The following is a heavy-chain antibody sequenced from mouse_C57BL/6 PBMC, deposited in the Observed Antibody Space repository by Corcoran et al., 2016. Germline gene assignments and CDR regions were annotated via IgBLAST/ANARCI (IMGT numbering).Heavy chain of an antibody. J-gene: IGHJ1*03. CDR1: GYTCTDYY. CDR3: ARGGSSYVHWSFDV. Sequence: QVQLKQSGAELVRPGASVKLSCKASGYTCTDYYINWVKQRPGQGLEWIARIYPGSGNTYYNEKFKGKATLTAEKYSSTAYMQLSSLTSEDSAVYFCARGGSSYVHWSFDVWGTGTTVTVSS. CDR2: IYPGSGNT. V-gene: IGHV1-76*01. D-gene: IGHD1-1*01.